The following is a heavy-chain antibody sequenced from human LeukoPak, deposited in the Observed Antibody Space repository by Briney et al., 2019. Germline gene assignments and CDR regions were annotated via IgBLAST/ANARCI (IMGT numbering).Heavy chain of an antibody. CDR1: GGTFSSYA. CDR2: IIPIFGTA. V-gene: IGHV1-69*13. Sequence: SVKVSCKASGGTFSSYAISWVRQAPGQGVEWMGGIIPIFGTANYAQKFQGRVTITADESTSTAYMELSSLRSEDTAVYYCARLWYYGSGSYPPSPDIDYWGQGTLVTVSS. CDR3: ARLWYYGSGSYPPSPDIDY. D-gene: IGHD3-10*01. J-gene: IGHJ4*02.